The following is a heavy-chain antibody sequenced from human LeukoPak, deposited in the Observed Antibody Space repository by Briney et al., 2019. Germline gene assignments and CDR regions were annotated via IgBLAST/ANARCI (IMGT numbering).Heavy chain of an antibody. CDR1: VFSFSHA. Sequence: GGSLRLSCTASVFSFSHAWMSWVRQAPGKGLEWVSAISGSGGSTYYADSVKGRFTISRDNSKNTLYLQMNSLRAEDTAVYYCAKRNTKIVVVSDYWGQGTLVTVSS. CDR3: AKRNTKIVVVSDY. D-gene: IGHD3-22*01. J-gene: IGHJ4*01. CDR2: ISGSGGST. V-gene: IGHV3-23*01.